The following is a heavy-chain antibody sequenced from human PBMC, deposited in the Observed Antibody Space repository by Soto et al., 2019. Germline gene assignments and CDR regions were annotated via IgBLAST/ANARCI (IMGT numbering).Heavy chain of an antibody. V-gene: IGHV1-46*01. CDR3: ARETSTVVTTGYFDY. CDR1: GYTFTGYY. D-gene: IGHD4-17*01. Sequence: ASVKVSCKASGYTFTGYYMHWVRQAPGQGLEWMGIINPSGGSTSYAQKFQGRVTMTRDTSTSTVYMELSSLRSEDTAVYYCARETSTVVTTGYFDYWGQGTLVTVSS. J-gene: IGHJ4*02. CDR2: INPSGGST.